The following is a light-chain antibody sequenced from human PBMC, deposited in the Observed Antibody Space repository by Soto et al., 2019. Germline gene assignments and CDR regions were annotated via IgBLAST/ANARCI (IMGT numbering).Light chain of an antibody. Sequence: QSALTQPASVSGSPGQSITISCTGTSSDVGGYNYVSWYQQHPGKAPKLMIYDVSNRPSGVSNRFSGSKSGNTASLTISGLXXXXXXXYXCSSYTSSSTYVFGTGTKLTVL. CDR1: SSDVGGYNY. CDR3: SSYTSSSTYV. CDR2: DVS. J-gene: IGLJ1*01. V-gene: IGLV2-14*01.